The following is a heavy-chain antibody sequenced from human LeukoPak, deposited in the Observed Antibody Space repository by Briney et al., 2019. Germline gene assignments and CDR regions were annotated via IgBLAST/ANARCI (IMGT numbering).Heavy chain of an antibody. CDR2: IYYSGST. D-gene: IGHD3-16*02. CDR1: GGSISSYY. J-gene: IGHJ4*02. V-gene: IGHV4-59*08. Sequence: SETLSPTCTVSGGSISSYYWSWIRQPPGKGLEWIGYIYYSGSTNYNPSLKSRVTMSADTSKYQFSLRLSSVTAADTAIYYCATHRFGGIIVPDYWGQGTLVTVSS. CDR3: ATHRFGGIIVPDY.